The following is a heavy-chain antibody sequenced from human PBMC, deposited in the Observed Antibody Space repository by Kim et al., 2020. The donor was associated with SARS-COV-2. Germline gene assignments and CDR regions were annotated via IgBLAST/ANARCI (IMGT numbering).Heavy chain of an antibody. J-gene: IGHJ4*02. CDR2: IIPILGIA. CDR3: ASAPYSGHYYDSSGPTGPDY. D-gene: IGHD3-22*01. CDR1: GGTFSSYA. Sequence: SVKVSCKASGGTFSSYAISWVRQAPGQGLEWMGRIIPILGIANYAQKFQGRVTITADKSTSTAYMELSSLRSEDTAVYYCASAPYSGHYYDSSGPTGPDYWGQGTLVTVSS. V-gene: IGHV1-69*04.